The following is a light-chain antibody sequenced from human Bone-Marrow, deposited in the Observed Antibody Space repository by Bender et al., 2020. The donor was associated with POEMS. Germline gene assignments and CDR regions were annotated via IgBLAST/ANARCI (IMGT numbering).Light chain of an antibody. V-gene: IGLV1-40*01. CDR3: QAWDSSSSVI. CDR1: SSNIGAHFD. Sequence: QSVLTQPPSVSGAPGQRVTISCTGTSSNIGAHFDVHWYQQVPGSAPKLLIYHNTDRPSGVPDRFSGSKSGTSASLAITGLQAEDEADYHCQAWDSSSSVIFVGGTKLTVL. CDR2: HNT. J-gene: IGLJ2*01.